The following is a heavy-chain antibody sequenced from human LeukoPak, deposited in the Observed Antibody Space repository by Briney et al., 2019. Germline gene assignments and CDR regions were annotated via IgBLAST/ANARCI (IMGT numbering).Heavy chain of an antibody. V-gene: IGHV3-73*01. CDR3: ARDQGDGYNLFDY. CDR1: GFTFSGSS. D-gene: IGHD5-24*01. CDR2: IRSKANMYAT. Sequence: GGSLKLSCAASGFTFSGSSIHWVRQASGKGLEWLGRIRSKANMYATAYAASVQGRFTMSRDDSKNTAYLQMNSLKTEDTAVYYCARDQGDGYNLFDYWGQGTLVTVSS. J-gene: IGHJ4*02.